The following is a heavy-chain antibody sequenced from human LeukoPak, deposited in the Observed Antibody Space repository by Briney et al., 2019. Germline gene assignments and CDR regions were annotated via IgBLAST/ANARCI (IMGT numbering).Heavy chain of an antibody. D-gene: IGHD2-2*01. V-gene: IGHV3-11*06. CDR1: GFTFSDYY. J-gene: IGHJ4*02. CDR3: ARVGDYCSNTSCYAFDY. CDR2: ISSSSSYT. Sequence: GGSLRLTCAASGFTFSDYYISWIRQAPGKGLEWVSYISSSSSYTNYADSVKGRFTISRDNAKNSLYLQMNSLRAEDTAVYYCARVGDYCSNTSCYAFDYWGQGTLVTVSS.